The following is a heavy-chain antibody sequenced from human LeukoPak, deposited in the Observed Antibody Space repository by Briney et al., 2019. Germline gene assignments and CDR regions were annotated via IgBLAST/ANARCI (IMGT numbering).Heavy chain of an antibody. V-gene: IGHV3-30*18. CDR2: ISYDGSNK. D-gene: IGHD3-9*01. CDR1: GFTFSSYG. J-gene: IGHJ4*02. CDR3: AKDIRYFDWSTMGGYFDY. Sequence: PGRSLRLSCAASGFTFSSYGMHWVRQAPGKGLEWVAVISYDGSNKYYADSVKGRFTISRDNSKNTLYLQMNSLRAEDTAVYYCAKDIRYFDWSTMGGYFDYWGQGTLVTVSS.